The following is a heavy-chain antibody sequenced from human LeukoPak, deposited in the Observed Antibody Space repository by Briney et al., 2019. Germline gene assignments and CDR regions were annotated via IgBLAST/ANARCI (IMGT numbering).Heavy chain of an antibody. CDR1: GGSISSGGYY. CDR3: ARYEASGRPRWFDP. J-gene: IGHJ5*02. CDR2: IYHSGST. D-gene: IGHD3-10*01. Sequence: MPSQTLSLTCTVSGGSISSGGYYWSWIRQPPGKGLEWIGYIYHSGSTYYNPSLKSRVTISVDRSKNQFSLKLSSVTAADTAVYYCARYEASGRPRWFDPWGQGTLVTVSS. V-gene: IGHV4-30-2*01.